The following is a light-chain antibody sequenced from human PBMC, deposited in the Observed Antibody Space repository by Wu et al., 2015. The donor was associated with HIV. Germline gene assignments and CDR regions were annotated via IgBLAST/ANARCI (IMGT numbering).Light chain of an antibody. J-gene: IGKJ1*01. CDR2: KXS. Sequence: DIQMTQSPSTLSASVGDRVTITCRASQSISSWLAWYQQKPGKAPKLLIYKXSSLESGVPSRFSGSGSGTEFTLTISSLQPDDFATYYCQQYNSYLRTFGQGTKVEIK. CDR3: QQYNSYLRT. CDR1: QSISSW. V-gene: IGKV1-5*03.